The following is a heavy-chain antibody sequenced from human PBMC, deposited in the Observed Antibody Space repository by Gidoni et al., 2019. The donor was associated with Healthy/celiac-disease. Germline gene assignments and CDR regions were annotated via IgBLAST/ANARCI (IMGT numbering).Heavy chain of an antibody. CDR3: ARRYSGYDGYFDY. J-gene: IGHJ4*02. Sequence: QVQLQESGPGLVKPSETLSLTCTVSGASISRYYWSWIRQPPGKGLEWIGYIYYSGSTNYNPSLKSRVTLSVDTSKNQFSLKLSSVTAADTAVYYCARRYSGYDGYFDYWGQGTLVTVSS. CDR1: GASISRYY. CDR2: IYYSGST. V-gene: IGHV4-59*08. D-gene: IGHD5-12*01.